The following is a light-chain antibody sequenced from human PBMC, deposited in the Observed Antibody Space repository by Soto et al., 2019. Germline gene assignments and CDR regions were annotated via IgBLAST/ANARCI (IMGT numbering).Light chain of an antibody. CDR3: QQSYHTLPLT. CDR2: AAS. V-gene: IGKV1-39*01. J-gene: IGKJ4*02. Sequence: DTQMTQSPTSLSASVGDRVTITCRASQSISNYVNWYQQRPGKAPKLLIYAASNLHSGVPSRFSGSGSGRDFTLTISSLHPEDFATYYCQQSYHTLPLTFGGGTKVDI. CDR1: QSISNY.